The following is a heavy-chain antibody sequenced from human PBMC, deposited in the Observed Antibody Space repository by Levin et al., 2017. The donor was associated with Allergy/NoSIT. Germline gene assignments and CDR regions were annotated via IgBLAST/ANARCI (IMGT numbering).Heavy chain of an antibody. CDR2: MNPNSGNT. J-gene: IGHJ6*02. CDR3: ARERSSYYYGSGSYDKADYGMDG. V-gene: IGHV1-8*01. Sequence: ASVKVSCKASGYTFTSYDINWVRQATGQGLEWMGWMNPNSGNTGYAQKFQGRVTMTRNTSISTAYMELSSLRSEDTAVYYCARERSSYYYGSGSYDKADYGMDGWGQGTTVTVSS. CDR1: GYTFTSYD. D-gene: IGHD3-10*01.